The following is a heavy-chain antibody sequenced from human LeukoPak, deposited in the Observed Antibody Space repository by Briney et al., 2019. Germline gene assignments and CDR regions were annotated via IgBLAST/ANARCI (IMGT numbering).Heavy chain of an antibody. CDR3: ARDLSIAAADYCSDY. V-gene: IGHV3-30-3*01. CDR1: GFTFSDYG. Sequence: GGTLRLSCAASGFTFSDYGMHWVRQAPGKGLEWVSVISYVGSDKYYADSVKGRFTISRDNSKNTLYLQMNSLRPEDTAVSYCARDLSIAAADYCSDYWGQGTLVSVSS. D-gene: IGHD6-13*01. CDR2: ISYVGSDK. J-gene: IGHJ4*02.